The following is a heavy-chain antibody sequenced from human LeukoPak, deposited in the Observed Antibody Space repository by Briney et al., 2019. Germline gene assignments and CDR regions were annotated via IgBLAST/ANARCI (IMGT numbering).Heavy chain of an antibody. J-gene: IGHJ6*02. CDR2: IESDASRT. D-gene: IGHD5-12*01. CDR3: VKGGHKLDIETTHYYYGLDV. CDR1: GFTLSDHW. V-gene: IGHV3-74*01. Sequence: GGPLRLSCVASGFTLSDHWMYWVRQGPNKGLAHVSRIESDASRTTYADSVKGRFTISRDDAKNTMYLQRNSLRAEDTAVYYFVKGGHKLDIETTHYYYGLDVWGQGTTVAVSS.